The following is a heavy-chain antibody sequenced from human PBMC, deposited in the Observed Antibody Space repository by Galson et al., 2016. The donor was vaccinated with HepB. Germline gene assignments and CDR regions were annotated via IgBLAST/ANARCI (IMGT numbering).Heavy chain of an antibody. Sequence: SLRLSCAGSGFSFRTYAIHWVRQAPGKGLEWGSFISITSGYKYYADSLKGRVTISRDNAKNSLYLQMNSLRAEDTAVYYCARPPEGDRRYFDLWGRGTLVTVSS. CDR3: ARPPEGDRRYFDL. CDR1: GFSFRTYA. J-gene: IGHJ2*01. V-gene: IGHV3-21*01. CDR2: ISITSGYK. D-gene: IGHD3-16*01.